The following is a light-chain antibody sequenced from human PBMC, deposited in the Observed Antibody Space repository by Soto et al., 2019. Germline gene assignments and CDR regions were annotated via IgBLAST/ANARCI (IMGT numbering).Light chain of an antibody. CDR2: DAS. V-gene: IGKV1-33*01. J-gene: IGKJ5*01. Sequence: DIQMTQSPSSLSASVGDRVTITCQASQNINNYLNWYQQKPGKAPKLLIYDASTLETGAPSRFSGSGSGADFTLTISSLRPEDIATYYCQQYDTLITFGQGTRLEIK. CDR1: QNINNY. CDR3: QQYDTLIT.